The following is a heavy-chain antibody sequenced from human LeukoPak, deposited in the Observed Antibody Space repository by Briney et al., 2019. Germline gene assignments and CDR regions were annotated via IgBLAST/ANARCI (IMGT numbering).Heavy chain of an antibody. V-gene: IGHV1-18*01. J-gene: IGHJ4*02. Sequence: ASVKVSCKASGYTFTSYGISWVRQAPGQGLEWMGWISAYNGNTNYAQKLQGRVTMTTDTSTSTAYMELRSLRSDDTAVYYCARDPTIYDILTGYYDYFDYWGQGTLVTVSS. CDR1: GYTFTSYG. CDR2: ISAYNGNT. CDR3: ARDPTIYDILTGYYDYFDY. D-gene: IGHD3-9*01.